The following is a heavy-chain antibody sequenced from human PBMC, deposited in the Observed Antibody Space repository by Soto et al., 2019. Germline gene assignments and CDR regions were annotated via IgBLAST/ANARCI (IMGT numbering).Heavy chain of an antibody. CDR2: IFHTGDT. CDR3: ARVFSSGSGWMYYFDF. J-gene: IGHJ4*02. Sequence: QVQLQESGPGLVKPSETLSLTCTVSSDSISGENWWSWVRQPPGMGLEWIGEIFHTGDTNYNPYLKSQVTMEVDKSKNQFSLKLISATAADTAVYYCARVFSSGSGWMYYFDFWGQGTLVSVSS. V-gene: IGHV4-4*02. D-gene: IGHD6-25*01. CDR1: SDSISGENW.